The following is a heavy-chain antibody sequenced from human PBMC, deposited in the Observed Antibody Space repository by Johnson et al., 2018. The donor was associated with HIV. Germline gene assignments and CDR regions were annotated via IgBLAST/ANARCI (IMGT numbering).Heavy chain of an antibody. CDR1: GFTFSSYA. CDR3: ARGALSPAAHDAFDI. D-gene: IGHD6-13*01. V-gene: IGHV3-64*01. CDR2: ISSNGGST. J-gene: IGHJ3*02. Sequence: MQLVESGGGLVQPGGSLRLSCAASGFTFSSYAMHWVRQAPGKGLEYVSAISSNGGSTYYANSVKGRFTISRDNSKNTLYLQMGSLRAEDMAVYYCARGALSPAAHDAFDIWGQGTMVTVSS.